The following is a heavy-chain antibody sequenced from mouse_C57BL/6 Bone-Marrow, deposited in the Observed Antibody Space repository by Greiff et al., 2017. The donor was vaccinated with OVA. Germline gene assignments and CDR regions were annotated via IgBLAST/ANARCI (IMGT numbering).Heavy chain of an antibody. CDR1: GYTFTSYW. CDR3: AYYYGSSYWYFDV. CDR2: IDPSDSYT. J-gene: IGHJ1*03. V-gene: IGHV1-50*01. D-gene: IGHD1-1*01. Sequence: QVQLKQPGAELVKPGASVKLSCKASGYTFTSYWMQWVKQRPGQGLEWIGEIDPSDSYTNYNQKFKGKATLTVDTSSSTAYMQLSSLTSEDSAVYYCAYYYGSSYWYFDVWGTGTTVTVSS.